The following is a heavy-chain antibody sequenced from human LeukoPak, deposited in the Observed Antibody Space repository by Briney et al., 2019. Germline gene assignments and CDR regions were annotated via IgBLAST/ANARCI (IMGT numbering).Heavy chain of an antibody. CDR1: GFTFDDYE. Sequence: GGSLRLSCAASGFTFDDYEMSWVRQAPGKGLEWVSGINWNGGSTGYADSVKGRFTISRDNAKNSLYPQMNSLRAEDTAIYYCARGYCSGGSCYGGDYWGQGTLVTVSS. D-gene: IGHD2-15*01. CDR3: ARGYCSGGSCYGGDY. J-gene: IGHJ4*02. CDR2: INWNGGST. V-gene: IGHV3-20*04.